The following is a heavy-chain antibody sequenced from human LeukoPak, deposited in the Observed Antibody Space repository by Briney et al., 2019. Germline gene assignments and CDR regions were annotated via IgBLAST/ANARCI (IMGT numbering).Heavy chain of an antibody. Sequence: GGSLRLSCAASGFTFSSYGMHWVRQAPGKGLEWVAAIWYDGSIQYYADSVKGRFTISRDNSKNTLYLQMDSMRAEDTAVYYCARAGYCSGGSCYGSDYWGQGTLVSVSS. J-gene: IGHJ4*02. V-gene: IGHV3-33*01. D-gene: IGHD2-15*01. CDR3: ARAGYCSGGSCYGSDY. CDR2: IWYDGSIQ. CDR1: GFTFSSYG.